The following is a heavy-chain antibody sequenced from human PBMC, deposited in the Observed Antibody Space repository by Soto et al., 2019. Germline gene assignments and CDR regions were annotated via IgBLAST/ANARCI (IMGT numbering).Heavy chain of an antibody. D-gene: IGHD2-15*01. V-gene: IGHV4-39*01. CDR1: GGSISSSSYY. Sequence: SETLSLTCTVSGGSISSSSYYWGWIRQPPGKGLEWIGSIYYSGSTYYNPSLKSRVTISVDTSKNQFSLKLSSVTAADTAVYYGARQYQTPVVTVYCGQGTLITLSS. CDR2: IYYSGST. CDR3: ARQYQTPVVTVY. J-gene: IGHJ4*02.